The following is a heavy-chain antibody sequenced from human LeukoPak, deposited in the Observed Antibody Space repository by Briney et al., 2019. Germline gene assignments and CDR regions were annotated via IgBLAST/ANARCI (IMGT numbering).Heavy chain of an antibody. V-gene: IGHV3-21*01. J-gene: IGHJ4*02. Sequence: TGGSLRLSCAASGFTFSSYSMTWVRQAPGKGLEWVSSINSRSSYIYYADSVKGRFTVSRGNAQNSLYLQMNSLRAEDTAVYYCAREIAGYSYGAFDYWGQGTLVTVSS. CDR2: INSRSSYI. CDR3: AREIAGYSYGAFDY. D-gene: IGHD5-18*01. CDR1: GFTFSSYS.